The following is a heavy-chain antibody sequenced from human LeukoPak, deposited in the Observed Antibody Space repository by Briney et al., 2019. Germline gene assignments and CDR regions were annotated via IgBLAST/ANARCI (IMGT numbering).Heavy chain of an antibody. CDR1: GGSIDSHF. CDR3: ARLKVADSESFDI. Sequence: SETLSLTCTVSGGSIDSHFWSWIRQPPGKGLEWIGNIFYSGSTNNNPSLERRLTISQDSSKNQVSLRLSSATAADTAIYYCARLKVADSESFDIWGPGTLVAVSS. V-gene: IGHV4-59*08. J-gene: IGHJ3*02. CDR2: IFYSGST.